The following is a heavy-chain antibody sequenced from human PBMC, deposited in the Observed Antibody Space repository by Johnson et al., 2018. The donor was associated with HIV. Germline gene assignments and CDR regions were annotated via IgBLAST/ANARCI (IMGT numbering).Heavy chain of an antibody. CDR1: GFTVSSNY. D-gene: IGHD3-10*01. Sequence: MQLVESGGGLIQPGGSLRLSCAASGFTVSSNYMSWVRQAPGRGLEWMAVISYDGCNEYYADSVKGRFTISRDNSKNTLFLQMNSLRAEDTAVYYCARVPEQVGYYYGSGPSHGAFDIWGQGTMVTVSS. V-gene: IGHV3-30-3*01. J-gene: IGHJ3*02. CDR2: ISYDGCNE. CDR3: ARVPEQVGYYYGSGPSHGAFDI.